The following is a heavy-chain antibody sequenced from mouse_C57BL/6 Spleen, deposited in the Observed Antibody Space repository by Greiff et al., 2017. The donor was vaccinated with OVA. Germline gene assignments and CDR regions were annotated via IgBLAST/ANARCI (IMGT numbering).Heavy chain of an antibody. J-gene: IGHJ4*01. CDR2: IRSKGNNYAT. Sequence: EVQLVESGGGLVQPKGSLKLSCAASGFSFNTYAMNWVRQAPGTGLEWVARIRSKGNNYATYYADSVKDRFTISRDDSDSMLYLQMNNLKTEDTAMYYCVRSYDYDRYYAMDYWGQGTSVTVSS. D-gene: IGHD2-4*01. CDR3: VRSYDYDRYYAMDY. V-gene: IGHV10-1*01. CDR1: GFSFNTYA.